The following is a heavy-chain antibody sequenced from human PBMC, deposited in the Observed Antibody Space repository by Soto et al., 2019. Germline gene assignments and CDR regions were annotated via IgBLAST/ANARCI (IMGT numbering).Heavy chain of an antibody. D-gene: IGHD5-12*01. CDR1: GFTFSSYG. Sequence: GGSLRLSCAASGFTFSSYGMHWVRQAPGKGLEWVAVISYDGSNKYYADSVKGRFTISRDNSKNTLYLQMNSLRAEDTAVYYCAKRTRGYSGSYYFDYWGQGTLVTVS. CDR3: AKRTRGYSGSYYFDY. J-gene: IGHJ4*02. V-gene: IGHV3-30*18. CDR2: ISYDGSNK.